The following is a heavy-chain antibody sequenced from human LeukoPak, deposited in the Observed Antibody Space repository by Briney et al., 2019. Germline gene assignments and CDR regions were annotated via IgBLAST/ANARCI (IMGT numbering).Heavy chain of an antibody. J-gene: IGHJ4*02. CDR2: ISAYNGNT. V-gene: IGHV1-18*01. CDR1: GYTFTSYG. D-gene: IGHD3-22*01. CDR3: ARNTPYYYDSSGYYLN. Sequence: ASVKVSCTASGYTFTSYGISWVRQAPGQGLEWMGWISAYNGNTNYAQKLQGRVTMATDTSTSTAYMELRSLRSDDTAVYYCARNTPYYYDSSGYYLNWGQGTLVTVSS.